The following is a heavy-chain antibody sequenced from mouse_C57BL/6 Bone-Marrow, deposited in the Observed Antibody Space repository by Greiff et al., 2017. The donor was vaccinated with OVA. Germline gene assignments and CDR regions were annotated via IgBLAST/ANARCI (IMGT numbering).Heavy chain of an antibody. CDR2: IGSGGST. J-gene: IGHJ3*01. CDR1: GFSLTSYG. CDR3: ARNWDSDYYRSGFAY. Sequence: QVQLQQSGPGLVQPSQSLSITCTVSGFSLTSYGVHWVRQSPGKGLEWLGVIGSGGSTDYNAAFISRQSNSKDNSKSQVFFKMNSLQADDTAIYYSARNWDSDYYRSGFAYWGQGTLVTVSA. V-gene: IGHV2-2*01. D-gene: IGHD1-1*01.